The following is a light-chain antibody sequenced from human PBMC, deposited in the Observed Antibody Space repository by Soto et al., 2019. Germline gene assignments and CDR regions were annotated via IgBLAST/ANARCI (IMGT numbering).Light chain of an antibody. J-gene: IGKJ1*01. CDR2: GAS. Sequence: EIVMTQSPATVSVSPGERATLSCRASQSVSSNLAWYQQKPGQAPRLLNYGASTRATGIPARFSGSGSGTEFTLTISSLQSEDFALYYCQQYNNWPPWTFGQGTKVEIK. CDR1: QSVSSN. CDR3: QQYNNWPPWT. V-gene: IGKV3-15*01.